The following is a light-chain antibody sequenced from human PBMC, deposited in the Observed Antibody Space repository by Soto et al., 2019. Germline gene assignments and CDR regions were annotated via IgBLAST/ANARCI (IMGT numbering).Light chain of an antibody. CDR1: SSDVGAYNF. Sequence: QSALTQPPSASGSPGQSVTISCTGTSSDVGAYNFVSWYQQHPGKAPKLMISEVSKRPSGVPDRFSGSKSGNTASLTVSGLQAEDEAYYYFISFAGSKNFVFGGGNKLTVL. CDR2: EVS. CDR3: ISFAGSKNFV. V-gene: IGLV2-8*01. J-gene: IGLJ2*01.